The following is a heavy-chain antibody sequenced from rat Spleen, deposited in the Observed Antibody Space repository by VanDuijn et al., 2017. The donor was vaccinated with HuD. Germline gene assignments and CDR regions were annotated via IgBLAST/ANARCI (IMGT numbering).Heavy chain of an antibody. V-gene: IGHV5-31*01. CDR1: GFTFNNYW. D-gene: IGHD1-4*01. Sequence: EVQLVESGGGLVQPGRSLKLSCVASGFTFNNYWMTWIRQAPGKGLEWVASITNTGGYTYYPDSVKGRFTISRDNAKSTLYLQMDSLRSEDTALYYCTRLEPGYNSNWFAYWGQGTLVTVSS. CDR3: TRLEPGYNSNWFAY. J-gene: IGHJ3*01. CDR2: ITNTGGYT.